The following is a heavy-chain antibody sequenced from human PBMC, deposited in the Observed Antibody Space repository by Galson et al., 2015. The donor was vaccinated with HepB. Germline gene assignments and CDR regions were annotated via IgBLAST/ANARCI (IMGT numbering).Heavy chain of an antibody. D-gene: IGHD6-19*01. J-gene: IGHJ4*02. Sequence: LSLTCTVSGGSINTGGYYWSWIRQHPGKGLEWIGYIYYTGNTYYNPSLQSRVTISVDTSKNQFSLKLTSVTAADTAVFYCARVDSSGWYDYWGQGTLVTVSS. V-gene: IGHV4-31*03. CDR1: GGSINTGGYY. CDR2: IYYTGNT. CDR3: ARVDSSGWYDY.